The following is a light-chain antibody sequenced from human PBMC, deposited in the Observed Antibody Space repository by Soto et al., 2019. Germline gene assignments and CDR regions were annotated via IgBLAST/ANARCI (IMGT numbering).Light chain of an antibody. CDR3: QQYGSSPRT. J-gene: IGKJ1*01. V-gene: IGKV3-20*01. Sequence: EIVLTQSPGTLSLSPGERATLSCRASQSISSSYLAWYQQKPGQAPRLLIYGVSSRATGIPDRFSGSGSGTDFTLTISRLEPEGFAVYYCQQYGSSPRTFGQGTKVEIK. CDR1: QSISSSY. CDR2: GVS.